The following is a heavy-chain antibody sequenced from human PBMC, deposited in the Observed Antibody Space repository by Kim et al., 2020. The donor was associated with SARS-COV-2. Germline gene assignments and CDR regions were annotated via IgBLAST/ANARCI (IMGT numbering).Heavy chain of an antibody. CDR1: GGTFSSYA. CDR3: ARGYCSGGSCYSSFDY. J-gene: IGHJ4*02. V-gene: IGHV1-69*04. CDR2: IIPILGIA. D-gene: IGHD2-15*01. Sequence: SVKVSCKASGGTFSSYAISWVRQAPGQGLEWMGRIIPILGIANYAQKFQGRVTITADKSTSTAYMELSSLRSEDTAVYYCARGYCSGGSCYSSFDYWGQGTLVTVSS.